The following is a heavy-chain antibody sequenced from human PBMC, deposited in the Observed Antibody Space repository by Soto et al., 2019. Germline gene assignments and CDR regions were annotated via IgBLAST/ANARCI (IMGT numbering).Heavy chain of an antibody. CDR2: ISYDGSNK. CDR3: ASEVNYYYDSSGYAIMDV. J-gene: IGHJ6*02. CDR1: GFTFSSYA. V-gene: IGHV3-30-3*01. Sequence: LRLSCAASGFTFSSYAMHWVRQAPGKGLEWVAVISYDGSNKYYADSVKGRFTISRDNSKNTLYLQMNSLRAEDTAVYYCASEVNYYYDSSGYAIMDVWCQGTTVTVSS. D-gene: IGHD3-22*01.